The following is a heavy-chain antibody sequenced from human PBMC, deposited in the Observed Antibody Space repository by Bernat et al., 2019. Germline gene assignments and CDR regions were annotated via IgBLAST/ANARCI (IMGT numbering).Heavy chain of an antibody. D-gene: IGHD2-15*01. CDR3: ARDNGVVAATPGGYYFDY. V-gene: IGHV3-23*04. J-gene: IGHJ4*02. CDR2: VSESGGTT. CDR1: GFTFSRFG. Sequence: EIQLVESGGGLVQPGGSLRLSCAASGFTFSRFGMNWARQAPGKGLEWVSVVSESGGTTYYADSVKGRFTTFRDNSKNTLYLQMNSLRAEDTAVYYCARDNGVVAATPGGYYFDYWGQGTLVTVSS.